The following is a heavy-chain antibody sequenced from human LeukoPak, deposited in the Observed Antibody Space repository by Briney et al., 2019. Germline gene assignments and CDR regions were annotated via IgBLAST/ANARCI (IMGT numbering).Heavy chain of an antibody. CDR3: TRKGATMIPWYFDL. V-gene: IGHV4-4*07. CDR2: IYTSGST. CDR1: GGSISSYS. Sequence: SETLSLTCTVSGGSISSYSWSWIRQPAGKGLEWIGRIYTSGSTNYNPSLKSRVTISVDKSKNQFSLKLSSVTAADTAVYYCTRKGATMIPWYFDLWGRGTLVTVSS. J-gene: IGHJ2*01. D-gene: IGHD3-22*01.